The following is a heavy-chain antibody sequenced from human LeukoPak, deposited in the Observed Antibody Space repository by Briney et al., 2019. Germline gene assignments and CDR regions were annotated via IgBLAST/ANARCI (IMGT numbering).Heavy chain of an antibody. V-gene: IGHV4-39*07. CDR1: GGSISSSSYY. CDR2: IYYSGST. Sequence: SETLSLTCTVSGGSISSSSYYWGWIRQPPGKGLEWIGSIYYSGSTYYNPSLKSRVTISVDTSKNQFSLKLSSVTAADTAVYYCARDSTQTTVTWGHWGQGTLVTVSS. J-gene: IGHJ4*02. CDR3: ARDSTQTTVTWGH. D-gene: IGHD1-14*01.